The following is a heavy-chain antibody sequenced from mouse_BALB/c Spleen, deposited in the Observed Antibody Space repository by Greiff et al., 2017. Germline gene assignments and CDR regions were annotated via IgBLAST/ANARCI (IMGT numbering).Heavy chain of an antibody. D-gene: IGHD2-3*01. CDR1: GYTFSSYW. V-gene: IGHV1-9*01. Sequence: LVESGAELMKPGASVKISCKATGYTFSSYWIEWVKQRPGHGLEWIGEILPGSGSTNYNEKFKGKATFTADTSSNTAYMQLSSLTSEDSAVYYCARSDGPYAMDYWGQGTSVTVSS. J-gene: IGHJ4*01. CDR2: ILPGSGST. CDR3: ARSDGPYAMDY.